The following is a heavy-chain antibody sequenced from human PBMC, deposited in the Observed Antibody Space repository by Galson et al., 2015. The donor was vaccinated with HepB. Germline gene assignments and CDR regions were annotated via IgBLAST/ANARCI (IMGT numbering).Heavy chain of an antibody. V-gene: IGHV3-48*04. Sequence: SLRLSCAASGFTFSSYSMNWVRQAPGKGLEWVSYISSSSSTIYYADSVKGRFTISRDNAKNSLYLQMNSLRAEDTAVYYCARAARGDYYDSSGSYYGMDVWGQGTTVTVSS. J-gene: IGHJ6*02. D-gene: IGHD3-22*01. CDR2: ISSSSSTI. CDR1: GFTFSSYS. CDR3: ARAARGDYYDSSGSYYGMDV.